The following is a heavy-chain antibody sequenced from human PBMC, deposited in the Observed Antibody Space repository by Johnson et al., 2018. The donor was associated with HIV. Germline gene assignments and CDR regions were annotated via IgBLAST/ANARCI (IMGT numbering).Heavy chain of an antibody. J-gene: IGHJ3*01. CDR3: ARERGISGGFDF. CDR1: GFTFSSYA. D-gene: IGHD2-15*01. CDR2: ISYDGNNK. V-gene: IGHV3-30*14. Sequence: QMLLVESGGGLVKPGGSLRLSCAASGFTFSSYAMHWVRQAPGKGLAWVAVISYDGNNKYYADSVKGRFTISRDNSKNTLYRQMNSLRVEDTAVYYCARERGISGGFDFWGQGTRVSVSS.